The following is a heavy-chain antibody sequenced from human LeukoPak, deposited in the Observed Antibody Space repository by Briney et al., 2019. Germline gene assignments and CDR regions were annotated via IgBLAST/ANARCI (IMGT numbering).Heavy chain of an antibody. CDR2: ISWNSASV. D-gene: IGHD6-13*01. CDR3: AKDYGYSSSWYDY. CDR1: GITLSNYG. J-gene: IGHJ4*02. V-gene: IGHV3-9*01. Sequence: GGSLRLSCAVSGITLSNYGMSWVRQAPGKGLEWVSTISWNSASVGYVDSVKGRFTISRDNAKKTLYLQMNSLRPEDTALYYCAKDYGYSSSWYDYWGQGTLVTVSS.